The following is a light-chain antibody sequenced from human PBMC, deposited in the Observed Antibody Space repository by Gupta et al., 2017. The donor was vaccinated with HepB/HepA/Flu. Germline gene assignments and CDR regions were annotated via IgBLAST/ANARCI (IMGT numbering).Light chain of an antibody. V-gene: IGKV3-20*01. CDR1: QSVSSSY. J-gene: IGKJ5*01. Sequence: IVLTQSPGTLSLSPGERATLSCRASQSVSSSYLAWYQQKPGQAPRLLIYGASSRATGIPDRISSSGSGTACTLTISRLEPEDFAVYYCQQYGSSPFTFGQGTRLEMK. CDR3: QQYGSSPFT. CDR2: GAS.